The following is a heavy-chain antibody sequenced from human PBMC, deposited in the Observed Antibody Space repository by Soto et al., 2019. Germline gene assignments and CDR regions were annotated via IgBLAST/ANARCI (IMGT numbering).Heavy chain of an antibody. CDR1: GGSISSGGYY. CDR2: IYYSGST. CDR3: ARDKSGYSYYYFDY. V-gene: IGHV4-31*03. D-gene: IGHD5-18*01. J-gene: IGHJ4*02. Sequence: QVQLQESGPGLVKPSQTLSLTCTVSGGSISSGGYYWSWIRQHPGKGLEWIGYIYYSGSTYYNPSLKSRVTISVYTSKNQFSLKLSSVTAADTAVYYCARDKSGYSYYYFDYWGQGTLVTVSS.